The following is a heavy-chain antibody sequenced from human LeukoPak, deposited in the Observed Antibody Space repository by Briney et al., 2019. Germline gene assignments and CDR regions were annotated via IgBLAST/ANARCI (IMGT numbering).Heavy chain of an antibody. Sequence: GASVKVSCKASGYTFTGYYMHWVRQAPGQGLEWMGRINPSSGGTNYAQKFQGRVTMTRDTSISTAYMELSRLRSDDTAVYYCARGGPRPYYYYYMDVWGKGTTVTVSS. CDR2: INPSSGGT. CDR1: GYTFTGYY. D-gene: IGHD3-10*01. CDR3: ARGGPRPYYYYYMDV. J-gene: IGHJ6*03. V-gene: IGHV1-2*06.